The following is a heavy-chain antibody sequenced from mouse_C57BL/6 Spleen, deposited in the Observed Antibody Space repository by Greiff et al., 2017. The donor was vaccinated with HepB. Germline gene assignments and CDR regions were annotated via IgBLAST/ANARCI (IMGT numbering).Heavy chain of an antibody. Sequence: QVQLQQSGAELVMPGASVKLSCTASGYTFPSYWMHWVKQRPGQGLEWIGEIDPSDSYTNYNQKFKGKSTLTVDKSSSTAYMQLSSLTSEDYAVYYSANSNEDAMDYWGQGTSVTVSS. CDR1: GYTFPSYW. D-gene: IGHD2-5*01. CDR2: IDPSDSYT. J-gene: IGHJ4*01. CDR3: ANSNEDAMDY. V-gene: IGHV1-69*01.